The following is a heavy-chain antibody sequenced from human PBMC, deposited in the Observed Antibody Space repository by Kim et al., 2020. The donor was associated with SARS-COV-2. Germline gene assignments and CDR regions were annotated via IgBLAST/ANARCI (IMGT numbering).Heavy chain of an antibody. Sequence: GGSLRLSCAASRFIFSRYWMHWVRQAPGKGLVWVSRLNEDGSTTDYADSVKGRFTISRDNAKNTLYLQMSSLRAEDTAVYYCVRDLRGTQDYWGQGTLVT. J-gene: IGHJ4*02. V-gene: IGHV3-74*01. CDR2: LNEDGSTT. CDR1: RFIFSRYW. CDR3: VRDLRGTQDY. D-gene: IGHD3-10*01.